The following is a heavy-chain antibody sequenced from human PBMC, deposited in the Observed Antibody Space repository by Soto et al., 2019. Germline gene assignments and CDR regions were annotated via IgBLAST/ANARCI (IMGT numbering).Heavy chain of an antibody. J-gene: IGHJ4*02. D-gene: IGHD3-22*01. CDR1: GGTFSSYA. CDR2: IIPIFGTA. V-gene: IGHV1-69*01. Sequence: QVQLVQSGAEVKKPGSSVKVSCKASGGTFSSYAISWVRQAPGQGLEWMGGIIPIFGTANYAQKFQGRVTINADESTSTADMELSSLRSEDTAVYYCARDGEYYDSSGHYYFDYWGQGTLVTVSS. CDR3: ARDGEYYDSSGHYYFDY.